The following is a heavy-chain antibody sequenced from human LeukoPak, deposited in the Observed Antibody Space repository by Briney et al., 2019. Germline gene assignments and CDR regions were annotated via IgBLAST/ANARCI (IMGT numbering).Heavy chain of an antibody. V-gene: IGHV3-30*02. CDR3: AKEFTLGYCSSTSCQPNYMDV. Sequence: GGSLRLSCAASGFTFSSYGMHWVRQAPGKGLEWVAFIRYDGSNKYYADSVKGRFTISRDNSKNTLYLQMNSLRAEDTAVYYCAKEFTLGYCSSTSCQPNYMDVWGKGTTVTVSS. CDR1: GFTFSSYG. CDR2: IRYDGSNK. J-gene: IGHJ6*03. D-gene: IGHD2-2*01.